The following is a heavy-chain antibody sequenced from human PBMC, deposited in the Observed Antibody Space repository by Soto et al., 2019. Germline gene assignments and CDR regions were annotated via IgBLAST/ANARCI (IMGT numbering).Heavy chain of an antibody. CDR3: ARGQLTYYGMDV. J-gene: IGHJ6*02. D-gene: IGHD1-1*01. CDR1: GDSVSRYSAA. Sequence: PSQTLSLTCAISGDSVSRYSAAWNWIRQSPSRGLEWLGRTFYKSKWYNECSESVKSRITINADTSKNQFSLQLNSVTPEDTAFYYCARGQLTYYGMDVWGQGTTVTVSS. CDR2: TFYKSKWYN. V-gene: IGHV6-1*01.